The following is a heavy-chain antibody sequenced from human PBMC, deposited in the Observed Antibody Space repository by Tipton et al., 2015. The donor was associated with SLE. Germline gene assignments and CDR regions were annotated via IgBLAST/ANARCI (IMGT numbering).Heavy chain of an antibody. J-gene: IGHJ4*02. V-gene: IGHV3-7*01. D-gene: IGHD2-15*01. Sequence: GSLRLSCAASGFTFSSYWMSWVRQAPGKGLEWVANINQDGSQKYYVDSVQGRFTISRDNTQNSMYLQMNSLRAEDTAIYYCARDGEAYCSGGSCRYHFDFWGQGTLVTVSS. CDR3: ARDGEAYCSGGSCRYHFDF. CDR2: INQDGSQK. CDR1: GFTFSSYW.